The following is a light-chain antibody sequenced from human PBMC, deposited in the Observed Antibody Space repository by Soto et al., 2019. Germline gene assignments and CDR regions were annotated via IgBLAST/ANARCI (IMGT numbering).Light chain of an antibody. CDR3: QQYKSYST. J-gene: IGKJ1*01. V-gene: IGKV1-5*01. CDR1: QGLNSR. CDR2: DAS. Sequence: DIQLTQSPSTLSASVGDIVTLTCRASQGLNSRLAWYQQRPGKAPKLLIYDASTLESGVPSRFSGSGSGTEFTLTINNLQPDDLATYICQQYKSYSTFGRGTKVDI.